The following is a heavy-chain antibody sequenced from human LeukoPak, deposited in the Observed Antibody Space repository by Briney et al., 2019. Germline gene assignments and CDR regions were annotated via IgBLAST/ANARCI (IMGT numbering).Heavy chain of an antibody. CDR3: ARGTYYDFWSGLPSYYYYMDV. CDR1: GGTFSSYA. D-gene: IGHD3-3*01. V-gene: IGHV1-69*06. J-gene: IGHJ6*03. CDR2: IIPIFGTA. Sequence: ASVKVSCKASGGTFSSYAISWVRQAPGQGLEWMGGIIPIFGTANYAQKFQGRVTITADKSTSTAYMELSSLRSEDTAVYYCARGTYYDFWSGLPSYYYYMDVWSKGTTVTVSS.